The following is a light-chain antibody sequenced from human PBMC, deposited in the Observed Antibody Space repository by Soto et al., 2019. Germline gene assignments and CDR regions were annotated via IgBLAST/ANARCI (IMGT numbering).Light chain of an antibody. Sequence: EIVMTQSRATLSVSPGERATISCRASQGVSSNLAWYQQKPGQAPRLLIYGASTRATGIPARFSGSGSGTEFTLTISSLQSEDSAVYYCQQYNNWPLFTFGPGTKVDIK. V-gene: IGKV3-15*01. J-gene: IGKJ3*01. CDR1: QGVSSN. CDR3: QQYNNWPLFT. CDR2: GAS.